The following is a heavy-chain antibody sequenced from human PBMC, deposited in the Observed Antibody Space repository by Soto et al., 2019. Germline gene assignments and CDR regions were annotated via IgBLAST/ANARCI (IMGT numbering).Heavy chain of an antibody. J-gene: IGHJ4*02. CDR3: ATHAQAAYCGGDCYSFFDY. D-gene: IGHD2-21*02. Sequence: SVKVSCNASGGPLSRYAISSVRQAPGQGLEWMGGIIPIFGTANYAQKFQGRVTITADESTSTAYMELSSLRSEDTAVYYCATHAQAAYCGGDCYSFFDYWGQGTLVSVSS. V-gene: IGHV1-69*13. CDR1: GGPLSRYA. CDR2: IIPIFGTA.